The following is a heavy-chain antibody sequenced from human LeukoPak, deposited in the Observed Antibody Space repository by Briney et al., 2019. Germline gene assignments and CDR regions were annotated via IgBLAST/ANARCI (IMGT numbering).Heavy chain of an antibody. Sequence: VASVKVSCKASGYTFTGYYMHWVRQAPGQGLEWMGWINPNSGGTNYAQKFQGRVTMTRDTFISTAYMELSRLRSDDTAVYYCARMGGGYYGSGSYYTGYFDYWGQGTLVTVSS. CDR3: ARMGGGYYGSGSYYTGYFDY. D-gene: IGHD3-10*01. J-gene: IGHJ4*02. V-gene: IGHV1-2*02. CDR2: INPNSGGT. CDR1: GYTFTGYY.